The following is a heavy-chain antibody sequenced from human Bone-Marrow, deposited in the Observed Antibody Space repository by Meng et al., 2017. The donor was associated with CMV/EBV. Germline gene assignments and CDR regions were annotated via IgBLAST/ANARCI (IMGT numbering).Heavy chain of an antibody. V-gene: IGHV3-7*01. CDR1: GLTFSDYY. D-gene: IGHD3-10*01. Sequence: GESLKISCAASGLTFSDYYMSWIRQAPGKGLEWVANIKEDGSEKYYVDSAKGRFTISRDNAKNSVYLQMNSLRAEDTAVYYCARGLISVDPWGQGTLVTVSS. CDR3: ARGLISVDP. J-gene: IGHJ5*02. CDR2: IKEDGSEK.